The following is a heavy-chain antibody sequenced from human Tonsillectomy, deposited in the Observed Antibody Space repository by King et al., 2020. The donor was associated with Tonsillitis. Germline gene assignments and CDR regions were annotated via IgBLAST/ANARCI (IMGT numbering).Heavy chain of an antibody. CDR3: AHYDFWSGYAFDD. CDR1: GFIFSNYW. CDR2: IKHDGIDK. V-gene: IGHV3-7*01. D-gene: IGHD3/OR15-3a*01. J-gene: IGHJ4*02. Sequence: VQLVESGVGLVQPGGSLRLSCGASGFIFSNYWMSWVRQTPGKGLEWVANIKHDGIDKHYMDSVKGRFTISRDNSKNLLYLQMDSLRVEDTAVYYCAHYDFWSGYAFDDWGQGTLVTVSS.